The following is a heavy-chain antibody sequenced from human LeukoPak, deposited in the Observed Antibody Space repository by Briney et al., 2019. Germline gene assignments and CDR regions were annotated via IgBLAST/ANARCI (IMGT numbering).Heavy chain of an antibody. CDR3: ARVARDYYNWFDP. J-gene: IGHJ5*02. CDR2: IIPILGIA. V-gene: IGHV1-69*04. D-gene: IGHD4-17*01. Sequence: ASVKVSCKASGGTFSSYAISWVRQAPGQGLEWMGRIIPILGIANYAQKFQGRVTITADKSTSTAYMELSSLRSEDTAVYYCARVARDYYNWFDPWGQGTLVTDSS. CDR1: GGTFSSYA.